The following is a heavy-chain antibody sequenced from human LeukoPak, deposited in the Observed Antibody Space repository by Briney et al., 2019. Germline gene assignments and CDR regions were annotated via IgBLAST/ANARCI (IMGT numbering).Heavy chain of an antibody. V-gene: IGHV4-61*02. Sequence: SETLSLTCTVSGGSISSGSYYWSWIRQPAGKGLEWIGRIYTSGSTNYNPSLKSRVTISVDTSKNQFSLKLSSVTAADTAVYYCARSNGSGTTWMDVWGKGTTVTISS. CDR3: ARSNGSGTTWMDV. D-gene: IGHD3-10*01. J-gene: IGHJ6*04. CDR2: IYTSGST. CDR1: GGSISSGSYY.